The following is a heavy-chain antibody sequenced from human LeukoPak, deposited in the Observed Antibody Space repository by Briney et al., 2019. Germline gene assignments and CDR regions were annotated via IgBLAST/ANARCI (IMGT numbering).Heavy chain of an antibody. J-gene: IGHJ4*02. V-gene: IGHV3-23*01. CDR2: ISGGGAST. CDR1: GFTLSTNA. D-gene: IGHD1-26*01. Sequence: GGSLRLSCLTSGFTLSTNAMSWVRQAPGKGLEWISGISGGGASTYYADSVKGRFTISRDDSRDTLYLQMNSLRGDDTAVYYCAKDVGKWESLHFFDYWGQGTLVTVSS. CDR3: AKDVGKWESLHFFDY.